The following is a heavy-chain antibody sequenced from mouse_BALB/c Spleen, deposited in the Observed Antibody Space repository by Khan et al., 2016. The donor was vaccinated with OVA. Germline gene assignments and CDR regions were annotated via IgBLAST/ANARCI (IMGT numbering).Heavy chain of an antibody. V-gene: IGHV3-2*02. CDR3: ARVYWGDFDY. J-gene: IGHJ2*01. CDR2: ISYSGNT. D-gene: IGHD1-1*01. Sequence: EVKLLESGPGLVKPSQSLSLTCTVTGYSITTDYAWNWIRQFPGNKLEWMGYISYSGNTKYNPFLKSRISITRDTSKNQFFLQLKSVTTEDTARYYCARVYWGDFDYWGQGTTLTVSS. CDR1: GYSITTDYA.